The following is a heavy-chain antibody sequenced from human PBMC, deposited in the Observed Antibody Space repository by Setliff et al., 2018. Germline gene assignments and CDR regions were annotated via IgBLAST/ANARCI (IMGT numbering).Heavy chain of an antibody. Sequence: RASVKVSCKASGYTFTDYAMHWVRQAPGQRLEWMGWINPGNGNTKYSQKFQGRVTITRDTSASTAYMELSSLRSEDTAVYYCARDKGYDSSGYYFYYYYYMDVWGKGTMVTVSS. CDR3: ARDKGYDSSGYYFYYYYYMDV. D-gene: IGHD3-22*01. V-gene: IGHV1-3*01. J-gene: IGHJ6*03. CDR2: INPGNGNT. CDR1: GYTFTDYA.